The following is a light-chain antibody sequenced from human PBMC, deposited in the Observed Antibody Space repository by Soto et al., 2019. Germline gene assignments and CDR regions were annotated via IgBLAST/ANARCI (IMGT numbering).Light chain of an antibody. V-gene: IGKV2-28*01. CDR3: IQTLQTPFT. J-gene: IGKJ4*01. CDR2: VAS. CDR1: QSLLHSNEYNY. Sequence: DIVQTNSQLSVPVTPGKPATISSRSTQSLLHSNEYNYLHWYLQKPGQSPHHLIYVASSRASGVPDRFSGSGSGTDFTLKISRVEAEDIGVYYCIQTLQTPFTVGGGTKVDIK.